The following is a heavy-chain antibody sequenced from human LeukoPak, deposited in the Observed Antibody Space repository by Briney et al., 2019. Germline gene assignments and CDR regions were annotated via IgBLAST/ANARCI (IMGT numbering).Heavy chain of an antibody. V-gene: IGHV4-4*07. CDR3: ARGSPNADYDFWSGLRGYYYYYYMDV. D-gene: IGHD3-3*01. CDR1: GGSISSYY. Sequence: SETLSLTCTVSGGSISSYYWSWIRQPAGKGLEWLGRIYTSGSTNYNPSLKSRVTMSVDTSKNQFSLKLSSVTAADTAVYYCARGSPNADYDFWSGLRGYYYYYYMDVWGKGTTVTVSS. CDR2: IYTSGST. J-gene: IGHJ6*03.